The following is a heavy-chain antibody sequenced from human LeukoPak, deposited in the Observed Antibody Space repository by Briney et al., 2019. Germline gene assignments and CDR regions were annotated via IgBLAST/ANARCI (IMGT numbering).Heavy chain of an antibody. CDR2: INGNGDRT. D-gene: IGHD3-10*01. CDR3: AKWFAQGGSGRYIDY. Sequence: GGSLRLSCAASGXTFSTSAMSWVRQPPGKGLEWVSAINGNGDRTYYADSVKGRVTISRDNSKNTLYLQMNSLRAEDTAVYYCAKWFAQGGSGRYIDYWGQGTLITVSS. V-gene: IGHV3-23*01. CDR1: GXTFSTSA. J-gene: IGHJ4*02.